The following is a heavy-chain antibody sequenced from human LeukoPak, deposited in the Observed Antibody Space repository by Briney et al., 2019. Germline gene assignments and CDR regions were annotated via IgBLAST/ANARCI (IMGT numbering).Heavy chain of an antibody. V-gene: IGHV4-59*08. CDR3: ARLTKFLTPYYPTP. D-gene: IGHD3-9*01. J-gene: IGHJ5*02. CDR1: GGSITGYY. Sequence: SQTLSLTCTVSGGSITGYYWSWIRQPPRQGLDLVGYIFSSESTNSNPSLNSRVNISLGTSKSQFSLKLISVTASDTAVYYCARLTKFLTPYYPTPWGQGTLVTVSS. CDR2: IFSSEST.